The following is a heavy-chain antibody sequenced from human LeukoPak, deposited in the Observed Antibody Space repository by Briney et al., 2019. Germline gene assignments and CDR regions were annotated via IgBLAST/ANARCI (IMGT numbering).Heavy chain of an antibody. CDR1: GFTLSDHY. D-gene: IGHD3-16*01. Sequence: GGSLRLSCAASGFTLSDHYMSWIRQVPGKGLEWVGYISGSGNSIDYADSVKGRFIISRDNAKNSVYLEMNSLRAEDTAVFYCARGHWGMDYWGQGTLVTVSS. V-gene: IGHV3-11*01. CDR2: ISGSGNSI. J-gene: IGHJ4*02. CDR3: ARGHWGMDY.